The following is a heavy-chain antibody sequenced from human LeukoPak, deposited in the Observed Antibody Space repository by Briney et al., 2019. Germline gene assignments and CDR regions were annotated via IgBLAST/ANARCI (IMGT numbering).Heavy chain of an antibody. CDR3: ASPPRYSTSGLDY. Sequence: SETLSLTCTVSGDSFTSVTDYWTWIRQPPGKGLEWIGEINHSGSTNYNPSLKSRVTMSVDTSKNQFSLKLNSVTAADTAVYYCASPPRYSTSGLDYWGQGTLVTVSS. CDR1: GDSFTSVTDY. D-gene: IGHD6-13*01. V-gene: IGHV4-34*01. J-gene: IGHJ4*02. CDR2: INHSGST.